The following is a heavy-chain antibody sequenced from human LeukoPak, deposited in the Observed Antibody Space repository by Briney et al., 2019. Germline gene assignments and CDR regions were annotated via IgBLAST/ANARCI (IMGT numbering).Heavy chain of an antibody. CDR2: ISGSSSYI. CDR1: GFTFSTYS. CDR3: ARGLSYGWFDP. V-gene: IGHV3-21*01. J-gene: IGHJ5*02. D-gene: IGHD5-18*01. Sequence: PGGSLRLSCAASGFTFSTYSMNWVRQAPGKGLEWVSSISGSSSYIYYADSVRGRFTISRDNAKNSLYLQMNSLRAEDTAVYYCARGLSYGWFDPWGQGTLVTVSS.